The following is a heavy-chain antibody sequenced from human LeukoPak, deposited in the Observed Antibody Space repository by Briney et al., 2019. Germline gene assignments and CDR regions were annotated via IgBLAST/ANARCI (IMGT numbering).Heavy chain of an antibody. CDR1: GGSISRSNYY. Sequence: PSESLSLTCTVSGGSISRSNYYWGWIRQPPGKGLEWSGSIYYSGSTNYNPSLKSRVTISVDTSKNQFSLKLSSVTAADTAVYYCARLYDGSGSSKYYYYYYGMDVWGQGTMVTVSS. V-gene: IGHV4-39*07. D-gene: IGHD3-10*01. J-gene: IGHJ6*02. CDR2: IYYSGST. CDR3: ARLYDGSGSSKYYYYYYGMDV.